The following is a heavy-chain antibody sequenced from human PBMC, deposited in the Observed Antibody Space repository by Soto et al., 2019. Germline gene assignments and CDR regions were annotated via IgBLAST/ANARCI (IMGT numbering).Heavy chain of an antibody. V-gene: IGHV1-69*06. Sequence: SVKVSCKASGGTFSSYAISWVRQAPGQGLEWMGGIIPIFGTANYAQKFQGRVTITADKSTSTAYMEPSSLRSEDTAVYYCARDLPSITIFGVVTNNWFDPWGQGTLVTVSS. CDR1: GGTFSSYA. CDR3: ARDLPSITIFGVVTNNWFDP. J-gene: IGHJ5*02. D-gene: IGHD3-3*01. CDR2: IIPIFGTA.